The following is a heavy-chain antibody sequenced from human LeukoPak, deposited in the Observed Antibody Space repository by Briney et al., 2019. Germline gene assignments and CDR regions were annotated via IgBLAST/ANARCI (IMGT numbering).Heavy chain of an antibody. CDR2: IIPILGIA. V-gene: IGHV1-69*04. J-gene: IGHJ3*02. Sequence: GASVKVSCKASGGTFSSYAISWVRQAPGQGLEWMGRIIPILGIANYAQKFQGRVTITADKSTSTAYMELSSLRSEDTAVYYCATSIRVFAFDICGQGTMVTVSS. CDR1: GGTFSSYA. D-gene: IGHD6-13*01. CDR3: ATSIRVFAFDI.